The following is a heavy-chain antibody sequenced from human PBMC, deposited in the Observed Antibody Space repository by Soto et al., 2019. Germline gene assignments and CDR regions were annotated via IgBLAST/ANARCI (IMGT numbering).Heavy chain of an antibody. D-gene: IGHD3-16*02. CDR3: ASPSGITFGGVIVCYYYGMDV. V-gene: IGHV1-2*02. Sequence: ASVKVSCKASGYTFTGYYMHWVRQAPGQGLEWMGWINPNSGGTNYAQKFQGRVTMTRDTSISTAYMELSRLRSDDTAVYYCASPSGITFGGVIVCYYYGMDVWGQVTTGTGS. CDR2: INPNSGGT. CDR1: GYTFTGYY. J-gene: IGHJ6*02.